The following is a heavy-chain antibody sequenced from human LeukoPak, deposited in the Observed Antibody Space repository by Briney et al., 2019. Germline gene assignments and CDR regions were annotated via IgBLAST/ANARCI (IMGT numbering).Heavy chain of an antibody. V-gene: IGHV3-23*01. CDR1: GFTFSSYE. Sequence: GGSLRLSCAASGFTFSSYEMNWVRQAPGKGLEWVSAISGSGGSTYYADSVKGRFTISRDNSKNTLYLQMNSLRAEDTAVYYCAKDEWYCSSTSCSYFDYWGQGTLVTVSS. D-gene: IGHD2-2*01. J-gene: IGHJ4*02. CDR2: ISGSGGST. CDR3: AKDEWYCSSTSCSYFDY.